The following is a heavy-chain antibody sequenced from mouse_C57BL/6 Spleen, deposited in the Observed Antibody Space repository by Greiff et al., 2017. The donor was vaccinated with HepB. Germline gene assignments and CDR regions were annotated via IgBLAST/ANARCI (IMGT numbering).Heavy chain of an antibody. CDR3: ARDRVVAY. Sequence: EVMLVESGGGLVKPGGSLKLSCAASGFTFSSYAMSWVRQTPEKRLEWVATISDGGSYTYYPDNVKGRFTISRENAKNNLYLQMSHLKSEDTAMYYCARDRVVAYWGQGTLVTVSA. J-gene: IGHJ3*01. D-gene: IGHD1-3*01. CDR1: GFTFSSYA. V-gene: IGHV5-4*01. CDR2: ISDGGSYT.